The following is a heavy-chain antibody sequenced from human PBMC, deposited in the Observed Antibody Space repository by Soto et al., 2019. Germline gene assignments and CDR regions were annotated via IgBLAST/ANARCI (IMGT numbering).Heavy chain of an antibody. CDR2: ISGYNGYT. Sequence: QVQLMQSGAEVRRPGTSMRISCTTSGYNFNTYGIIWVRQAPGQGLEWMGWISGYNGYTKYEQKFEDSGTWSTGPSTSTSFLELRNRRSGDTALYFCARDRDYAHTDADIDYWGQGTLVTVSS. D-gene: IGHD3-16*01. CDR1: GYNFNTYG. V-gene: IGHV1-18*01. J-gene: IGHJ4*02. CDR3: ARDRDYAHTDADIDY.